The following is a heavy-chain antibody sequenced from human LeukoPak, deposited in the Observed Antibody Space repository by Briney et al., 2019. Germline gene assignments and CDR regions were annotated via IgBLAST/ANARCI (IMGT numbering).Heavy chain of an antibody. V-gene: IGHV2-5*01. Sequence: SGPTLVKPTQTLTLTCTSSGFSLSTRGVGVGWIRQPPGKALEWLTLIYWNDDKPYSPSLKSRLTLTKDTTKNQVVLKLTNVDPEDTAIYYCAHTRGRSGYYFDFDFWGQGTLVTVSS. CDR1: GFSLSTRGVG. CDR3: AHTRGRSGYYFDFDF. D-gene: IGHD3-22*01. J-gene: IGHJ4*02. CDR2: IYWNDDK.